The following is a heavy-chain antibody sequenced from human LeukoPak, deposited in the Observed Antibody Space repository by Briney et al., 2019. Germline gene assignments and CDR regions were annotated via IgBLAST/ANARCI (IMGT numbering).Heavy chain of an antibody. CDR3: ARRGYCSTTTCYRLFDY. CDR1: GYSFTNYW. CDR2: IYPGDSDT. V-gene: IGHV5-51*01. J-gene: IGHJ4*02. Sequence: GESLKISCKGSGYSFTNYWIGWVRQMPGKGLERMGIIYPGDSDTRYSPSFQGQVTISADKSISTAYLQWSSLKASDTAMYYCARRGYCSTTTCYRLFDYWGQGTLVTVSS. D-gene: IGHD2-2*01.